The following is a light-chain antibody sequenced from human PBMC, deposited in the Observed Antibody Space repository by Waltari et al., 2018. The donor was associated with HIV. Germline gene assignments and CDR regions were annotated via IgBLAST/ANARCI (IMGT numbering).Light chain of an antibody. J-gene: IGLJ1*01. CDR3: QSYDRTNPCV. CDR1: SGRLAANH. V-gene: IGLV6-57*03. Sequence: NFMLTQPHSVSASPGKTVTISCARSSGRLAANHPQWYQQRPGSVPTPVIYEDNQRPSGVPDRFSGSIDSSSNSASLTISELKTEDEADYYCQSYDRTNPCVFGTGTRVTVL. CDR2: EDN.